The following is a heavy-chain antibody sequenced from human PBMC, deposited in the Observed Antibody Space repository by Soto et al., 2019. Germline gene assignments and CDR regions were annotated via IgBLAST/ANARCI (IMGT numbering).Heavy chain of an antibody. CDR3: ARIRVVVPPAQVLRGRGAFDI. J-gene: IGHJ3*02. Sequence: QVQLQQWGAGLLKPSETLSLTCAVYGGSFSGYYWSWIRQPPGKGLEWIGEINHSGSTNYNPSLKRRVTISVDTSKNQFSLKLSSVTAADTAVYYCARIRVVVPPAQVLRGRGAFDIWGQGTMVTVSS. D-gene: IGHD2-2*01. V-gene: IGHV4-34*01. CDR2: INHSGST. CDR1: GGSFSGYY.